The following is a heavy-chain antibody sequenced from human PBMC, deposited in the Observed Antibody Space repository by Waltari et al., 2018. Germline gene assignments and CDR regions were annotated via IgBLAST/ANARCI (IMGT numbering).Heavy chain of an antibody. J-gene: IGHJ4*02. CDR3: ARGDDILTDYYKGLDY. V-gene: IGHV1-18*01. D-gene: IGHD3-9*01. CDR2: GSAYNNST. Sequence: QVQLVQSGAEVKKPGASVKVSCKASGYIFTSFGISWVRQAPGQGLEWMGWGSAYNNSTNYAQKIQGRVTITADTSTSTAYMERRSLISDDTAVYYCARGDDILTDYYKGLDYWGRGTLVTVSS. CDR1: GYIFTSFG.